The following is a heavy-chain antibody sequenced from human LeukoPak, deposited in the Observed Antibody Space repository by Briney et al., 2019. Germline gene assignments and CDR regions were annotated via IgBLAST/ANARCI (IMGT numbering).Heavy chain of an antibody. Sequence: PSETLSLTCTVSGGSISSYYWSWIRQPAGKGLEWIGRIYTSGSTNYNPSLKSRVTMSVDTSKNQFSLKLSSVTAADTAVYYCARVMGSSSWYFDNWFDPWGQGTLVTVSS. CDR1: GGSISSYY. CDR2: IYTSGST. V-gene: IGHV4-4*07. J-gene: IGHJ5*02. D-gene: IGHD6-13*01. CDR3: ARVMGSSSWYFDNWFDP.